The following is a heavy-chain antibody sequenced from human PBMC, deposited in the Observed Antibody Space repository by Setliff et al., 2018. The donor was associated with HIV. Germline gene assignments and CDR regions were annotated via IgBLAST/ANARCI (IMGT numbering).Heavy chain of an antibody. Sequence: TLSLTCTVSGGSISSSSYYWGWIRQPPGKGLEWIGNIYYSGSTYYNPSLKSRVTISVDTSKNQFSLKLSSVTAADTAVYYCARQPRYPGIAVAGIDYWGQGTLVTVSS. CDR3: ARQPRYPGIAVAGIDY. J-gene: IGHJ4*02. CDR1: GGSISSSSYY. V-gene: IGHV4-39*01. D-gene: IGHD6-19*01. CDR2: IYYSGST.